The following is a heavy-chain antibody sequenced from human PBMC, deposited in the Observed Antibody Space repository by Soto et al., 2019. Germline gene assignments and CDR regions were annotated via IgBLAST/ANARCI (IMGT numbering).Heavy chain of an antibody. D-gene: IGHD3-22*01. CDR3: AKDKHYYDSSGYYFDAFDI. V-gene: IGHV3-23*01. Sequence: PGGYLILYCASSVFTFSIYAMGWVRQAPGKGLDWVSAISGTGGSTYYADSVKGRFTISRDNSKNTLYLQMNSLRAEDTAVYYCAKDKHYYDSSGYYFDAFDIWGQGTMVTFSS. J-gene: IGHJ3*02. CDR1: VFTFSIYA. CDR2: ISGTGGST.